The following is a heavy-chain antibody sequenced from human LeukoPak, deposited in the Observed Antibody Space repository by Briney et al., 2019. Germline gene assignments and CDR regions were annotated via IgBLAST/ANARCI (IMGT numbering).Heavy chain of an antibody. J-gene: IGHJ4*02. CDR1: GFTFSSYW. V-gene: IGHV3-74*01. CDR2: INSDGSST. Sequence: GGSLRLSCAASGFTFSSYWMHWVRQAPGEGLVWVSRINSDGSSTSYADSVKGRFTISRDNAKNTLYLQMNSLRAEDTAVYYCARARGYSSGWQGFDYWGQGTLVTVSS. CDR3: ARARGYSSGWQGFDY. D-gene: IGHD6-19*01.